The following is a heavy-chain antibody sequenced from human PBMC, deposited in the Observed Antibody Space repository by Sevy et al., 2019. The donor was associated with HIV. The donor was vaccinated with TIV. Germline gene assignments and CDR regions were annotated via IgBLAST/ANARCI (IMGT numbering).Heavy chain of an antibody. CDR3: ARGVYYYDSSGYYYTPERDY. CDR1: GFTFSSYA. Sequence: GGSLRLSCAASGFTFSSYAMHWVRQAPGKGLEYVSAISSNGGSTYYAHSVKGRFTISRDNSKNTLYLQMGSLRAEDMAVYYCARGVYYYDSSGYYYTPERDYWGQGTLVTVSS. V-gene: IGHV3-64*01. CDR2: ISSNGGST. J-gene: IGHJ4*02. D-gene: IGHD3-22*01.